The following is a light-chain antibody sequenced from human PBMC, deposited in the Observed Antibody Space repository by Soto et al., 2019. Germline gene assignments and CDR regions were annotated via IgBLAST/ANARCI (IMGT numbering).Light chain of an antibody. CDR1: SSDVGNYNY. J-gene: IGLJ3*02. CDR2: EVT. Sequence: QSALTQPPSASGSPGQSVTISCTGTSSDVGNYNYVSWYQQHPGKAPKLMIYEVTKRPSGVPDRFSGPKSGNTASLTVSGLQAEDEADYYCSSYAGSKTLFGGGTKLTVL. V-gene: IGLV2-8*01. CDR3: SSYAGSKTL.